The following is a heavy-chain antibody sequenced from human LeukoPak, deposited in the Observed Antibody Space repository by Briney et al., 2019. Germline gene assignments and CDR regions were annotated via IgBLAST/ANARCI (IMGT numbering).Heavy chain of an antibody. D-gene: IGHD2-2*01. CDR3: ARLAGIVVVPAAMPPGSGNWFDR. J-gene: IGHJ5*02. Sequence: GESLKISCMGSGYSSTSYWIGWVRQMPGKGLEWMGIIYPGDSDTRNSPSFQGQVTISADKSISTAYLQWSSLKASDTAMYYCARLAGIVVVPAAMPPGSGNWFDRWGEGTLVTVSS. V-gene: IGHV5-51*01. CDR2: IYPGDSDT. CDR1: GYSSTSYW.